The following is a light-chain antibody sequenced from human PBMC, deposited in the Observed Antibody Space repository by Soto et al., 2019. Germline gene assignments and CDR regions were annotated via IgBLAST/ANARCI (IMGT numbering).Light chain of an antibody. CDR1: SGHSTYI. Sequence: QLVLTQSYSASASLGSSGKLTCILSSGHSTYIIAWHKQQPGKAPRFLMTLDRSGSYNRGRGVPDRFSGSSSGADRYLTISSLQFEDEGDYYCETWYSNNHKVFGVGTKLTVL. V-gene: IGLV4-60*02. J-gene: IGLJ3*02. CDR3: ETWYSNNHKV. CDR2: LDRSGSY.